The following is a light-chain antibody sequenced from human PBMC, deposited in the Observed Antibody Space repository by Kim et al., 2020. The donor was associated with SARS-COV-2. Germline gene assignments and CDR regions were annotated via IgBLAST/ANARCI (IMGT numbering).Light chain of an antibody. CDR1: QSVRSN. Sequence: EIVMTQSPATVSVCPGERATLSCRASQSVRSNLAWYQQKPGQAPRLLIHGASTRASGTPARFSGRGSGTEFTLTISSPQSEDFALYYCQQYNEWPRTFGQGTKVDIK. CDR2: GAS. CDR3: QQYNEWPRT. V-gene: IGKV3-15*01. J-gene: IGKJ1*01.